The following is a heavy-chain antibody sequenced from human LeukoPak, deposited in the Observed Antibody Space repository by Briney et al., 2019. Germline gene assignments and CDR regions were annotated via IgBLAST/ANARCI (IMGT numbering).Heavy chain of an antibody. Sequence: GASVRVSCKASGYSFTGYYMHWVRQAPGQGLEWMGWINTNSGGTNYAQKFQGRVTMTRDTSISTAYMELSRLRSDDTAVYYCAGETGYSSSWYFDYWGQGTLVTVSS. V-gene: IGHV1-2*02. CDR2: INTNSGGT. D-gene: IGHD6-13*01. CDR1: GYSFTGYY. CDR3: AGETGYSSSWYFDY. J-gene: IGHJ4*02.